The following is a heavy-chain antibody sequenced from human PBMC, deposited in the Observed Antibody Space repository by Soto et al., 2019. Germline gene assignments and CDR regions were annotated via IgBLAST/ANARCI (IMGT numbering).Heavy chain of an antibody. CDR2: ISAYNGNT. D-gene: IGHD3-10*01. J-gene: IGHJ6*02. CDR1: GYTFTGYG. CDR3: ARDTYYYGSGSLGDNYYGMDV. Sequence: ASVKVSCKASGYTFTGYGISWVRQAPGQGLEWMGWISAYNGNTNYAQKLQGRVTMTTDTSTSTAYMELRSLRSDDTAVYYCARDTYYYGSGSLGDNYYGMDVWGQGTTVTVSS. V-gene: IGHV1-18*04.